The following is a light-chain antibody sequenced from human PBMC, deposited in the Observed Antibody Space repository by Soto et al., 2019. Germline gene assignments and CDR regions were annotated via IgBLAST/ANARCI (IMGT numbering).Light chain of an antibody. CDR1: SSDIGGYDY. Sequence: QSALTQPATVSGSRGQSITISCTGTSSDIGGYDYVSWYQQRPGKAPKLMIYEVRYRPSGVSNRFSGSKSGNTASLTISGLQAEDEADYYCCSYTRTSNHYFFGSGTKLTVL. CDR2: EVR. J-gene: IGLJ1*01. V-gene: IGLV2-14*01. CDR3: CSYTRTSNHYF.